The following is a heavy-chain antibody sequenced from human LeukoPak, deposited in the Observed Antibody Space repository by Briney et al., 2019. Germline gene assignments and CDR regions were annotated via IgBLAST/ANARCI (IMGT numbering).Heavy chain of an antibody. D-gene: IGHD3-22*01. Sequence: SETLSLTCAVYGGSFSGYYWSWIRQPPGNGLEWIGEINHSGSTNYNPSLKSRVTISVDTSKNQFSLKLSSVTAADTAVYYCARVTSNNYYDSSGYYYQLKRYNWFDPWGQGTLVTVSS. V-gene: IGHV4-34*01. J-gene: IGHJ5*02. CDR3: ARVTSNNYYDSSGYYYQLKRYNWFDP. CDR2: INHSGST. CDR1: GGSFSGYY.